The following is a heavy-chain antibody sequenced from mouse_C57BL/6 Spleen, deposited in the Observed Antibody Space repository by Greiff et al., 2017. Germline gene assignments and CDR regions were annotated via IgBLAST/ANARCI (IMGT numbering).Heavy chain of an antibody. CDR3: ASMITYDLDY. Sequence: QVQLQQPGAELVRPGSSVKLSCKASGYTFTSYWMHWVKQRPIQGLEWIGNIDPSDSETHYNQKFKDKATLTVDKSSSTAYMQLSSLTSEDSAVYYCASMITYDLDYWGQGTTLTVSS. CDR1: GYTFTSYW. D-gene: IGHD2-4*01. J-gene: IGHJ2*01. CDR2: IDPSDSET. V-gene: IGHV1-52*01.